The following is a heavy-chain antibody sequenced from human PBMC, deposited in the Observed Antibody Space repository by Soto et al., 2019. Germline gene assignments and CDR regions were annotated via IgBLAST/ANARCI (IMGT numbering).Heavy chain of an antibody. V-gene: IGHV3-21*01. CDR3: ARDTGYSSGQVPESFDI. CDR2: ISTSSNYI. J-gene: IGHJ3*02. CDR1: GFTFSSYS. Sequence: EVQLVESGGGLVKPGGSLRLSCAASGFTFSSYSMVWVRQAPGKGLEWVSCISTSSNYIFYGDSVKGRFTISRDNAKKSLYLQMNSLRADDTAVYDCARDTGYSSGQVPESFDIWGQGTMVAVSS. D-gene: IGHD6-19*01.